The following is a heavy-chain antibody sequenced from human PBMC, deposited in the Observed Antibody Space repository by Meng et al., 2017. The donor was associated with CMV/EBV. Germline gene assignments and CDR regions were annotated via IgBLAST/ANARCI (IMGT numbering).Heavy chain of an antibody. Sequence: GGSLRLSCAASGFTFSSYAMSWVRQAPGKGLEWVSAISGSVGSTYYADSVKGRFTISRDNSKNTLYLQMNSLRAEDTAVYYCAKDSLRAAGISYYFDYWGQGTLVTVSS. J-gene: IGHJ4*02. CDR2: ISGSVGST. CDR1: GFTFSSYA. D-gene: IGHD6-13*01. V-gene: IGHV3-23*01. CDR3: AKDSLRAAGISYYFDY.